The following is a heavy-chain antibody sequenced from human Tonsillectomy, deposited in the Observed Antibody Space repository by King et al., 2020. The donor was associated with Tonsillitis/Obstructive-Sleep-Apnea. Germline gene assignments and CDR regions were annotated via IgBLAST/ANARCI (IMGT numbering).Heavy chain of an antibody. CDR3: ASAGGYYSGMDV. D-gene: IGHD3-10*01. J-gene: IGHJ6*02. Sequence: VQLVQSGAEVKKPGESLRISCKGSGYSFTSYWISWVRQMPGKGLEWMGRIDPSDSYTDYSPSFQGHVTISAAKSISTAYLQWSSLKASATAMYYCASAGGYYSGMDVWGHGTTVTVSS. CDR2: IDPSDSYT. CDR1: GYSFTSYW. V-gene: IGHV5-10-1*03.